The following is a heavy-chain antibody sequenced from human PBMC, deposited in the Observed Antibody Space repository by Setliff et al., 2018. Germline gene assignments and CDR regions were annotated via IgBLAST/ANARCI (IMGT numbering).Heavy chain of an antibody. J-gene: IGHJ4*02. CDR2: IYYSGST. V-gene: IGHV4-59*11. CDR3: ARDRSSIAVAGGGVDY. Sequence: SETLSLTCTVSGGSISSHYWSWIRQPPGKGLEWIGSIYYSGSTNHNPSLKSRVTISVDTSKSQFSLKLSSVTAADTAVYYCARDRSSIAVAGGGVDYWGQGTLVTVSS. CDR1: GGSISSHY. D-gene: IGHD6-19*01.